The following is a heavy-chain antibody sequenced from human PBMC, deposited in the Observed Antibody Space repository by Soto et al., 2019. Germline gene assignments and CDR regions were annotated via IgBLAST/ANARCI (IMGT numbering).Heavy chain of an antibody. J-gene: IGHJ4*02. CDR3: ARAQSYDSSGYFPFDY. Sequence: SETLSLTCTVSGGSISSGGYYWSWIRQHPGKGLEWIGYIYYSGSTYYNPSLKSRVTISVDTSKNQFSLKLSSVTAADTAVYYCARAQSYDSSGYFPFDYWGQGTLVTVSS. D-gene: IGHD3-22*01. CDR2: IYYSGST. V-gene: IGHV4-31*03. CDR1: GGSISSGGYY.